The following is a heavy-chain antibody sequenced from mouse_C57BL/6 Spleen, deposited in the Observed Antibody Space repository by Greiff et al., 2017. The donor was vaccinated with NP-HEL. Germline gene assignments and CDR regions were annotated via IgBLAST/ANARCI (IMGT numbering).Heavy chain of an antibody. D-gene: IGHD2-3*01. CDR2: IDPETGGT. CDR3: TRKENDGYYFDD. J-gene: IGHJ2*01. CDR1: GYTFTDYE. V-gene: IGHV1-15*01. Sequence: VQLQQSGAELVRPGASVTLSCKASGYTFTDYEMHWVKQTPVHGLEWIGAIDPETGGTAYNQKFKGKAILTADKSSSTAYMELRSLTSEDSAVYYCTRKENDGYYFDDWGQGTTLTVSS.